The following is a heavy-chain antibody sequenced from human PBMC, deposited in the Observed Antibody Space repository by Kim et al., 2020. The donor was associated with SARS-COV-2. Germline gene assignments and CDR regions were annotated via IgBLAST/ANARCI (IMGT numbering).Heavy chain of an antibody. CDR3: ARFGFDWLLSL. CDR1: GFIFSHYW. V-gene: IGHV3-74*01. Sequence: GGSLRLSCEGSGFIFSHYWMHWVRQAPGKGPVWVSRISDDGSFTGYAASVKGRFTISRDNSKNALYLQMNSLRAEDTAVCYGARFGFDWLLSLWGQGTLVTVSS. J-gene: IGHJ4*02. CDR2: ISDDGSFT. D-gene: IGHD3-9*01.